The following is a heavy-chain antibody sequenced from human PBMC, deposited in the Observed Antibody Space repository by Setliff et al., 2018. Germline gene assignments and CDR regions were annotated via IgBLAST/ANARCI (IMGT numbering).Heavy chain of an antibody. CDR1: GGSISSSSYY. CDR2: IYYSGST. D-gene: IGHD3-3*01. V-gene: IGHV4-39*07. CDR3: AREAPYYNFWSGYSDY. J-gene: IGHJ4*02. Sequence: KPSETLSLTCTVSGGSISSSSYYSGWIRQPPGKGLEWIGSIYYSGSTYYNPSLKSRVTISVDTSKNQFSLKLSSVTAADTAVYYCAREAPYYNFWSGYSDYWGQGTLVTVSS.